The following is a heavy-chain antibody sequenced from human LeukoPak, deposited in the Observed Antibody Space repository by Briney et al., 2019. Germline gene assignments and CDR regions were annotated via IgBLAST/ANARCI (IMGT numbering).Heavy chain of an antibody. Sequence: GASVKVSCKASGGTFSSYAISWVRQAPGQGLEWMGGIIPIFGTANYAQKFQGRVTITADESTSTAYMELSSLRSEDTAVYYCARGPLSSSWYGGFDYWGQGTLVTVSS. CDR3: ARGPLSSSWYGGFDY. CDR1: GGTFSSYA. D-gene: IGHD6-13*01. J-gene: IGHJ4*02. V-gene: IGHV1-69*13. CDR2: IIPIFGTA.